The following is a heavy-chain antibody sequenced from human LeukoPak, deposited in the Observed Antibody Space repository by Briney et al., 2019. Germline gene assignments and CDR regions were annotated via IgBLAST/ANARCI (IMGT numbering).Heavy chain of an antibody. J-gene: IGHJ4*02. CDR3: AKSGAYSSSWTPFDY. V-gene: IGHV3-23*01. CDR2: ISGSGGST. CDR1: GFTFSSYA. D-gene: IGHD6-13*01. Sequence: GGSLRLSCAASGFTFSSYAMSWVRQAPGKGLEWVSAISGSGGSTYYADSVKGRFTISRDNSKNTLYLQMNSLRAEDTAVYYCAKSGAYSSSWTPFDYWGQGTLVTVSS.